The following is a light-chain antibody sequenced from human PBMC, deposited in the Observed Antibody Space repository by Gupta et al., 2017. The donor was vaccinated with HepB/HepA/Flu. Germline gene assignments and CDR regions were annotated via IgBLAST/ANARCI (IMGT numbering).Light chain of an antibody. V-gene: IGKV3-11*01. CDR3: QQRSNWPLT. CDR2: DAS. J-gene: IGKJ4*01. Sequence: IVLTQSPATLSLSPGERATLSCRAGQSVSRYLAWYQQKPGQAPRLLIYDASNRVTGIPARFSGSGSETDFTLTISSLEPEDFAVYYCQQRSNWPLTFGGGTKVEIK. CDR1: QSVSRY.